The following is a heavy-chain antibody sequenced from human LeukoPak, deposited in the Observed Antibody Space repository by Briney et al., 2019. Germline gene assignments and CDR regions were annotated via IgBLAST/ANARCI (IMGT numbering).Heavy chain of an antibody. CDR1: GGSISSYY. J-gene: IGHJ4*02. CDR2: IYYSGST. Sequence: PSETLSLTCTVSGGSISSYYWSWIRQPPGKGLEWIGYIYYSGSTNYNPSLKSRVTISVDTSKNQFSLKLSSVTAADTAVYYCARVHYDILTGYAYYFDYWGQGTLATVSS. D-gene: IGHD3-9*01. CDR3: ARVHYDILTGYAYYFDY. V-gene: IGHV4-59*01.